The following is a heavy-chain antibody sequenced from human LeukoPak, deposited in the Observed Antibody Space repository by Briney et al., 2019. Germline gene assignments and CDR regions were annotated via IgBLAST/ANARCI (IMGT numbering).Heavy chain of an antibody. Sequence: GGSLRLSCAASGFTFSSYEMNWVRQAPGKGLEWVSYISSSGSTIYYADSVKGRFTISRDNAKNSLYLQMNSLRAEDTAVYYCARNPRLIWGLYFDYWGQGTLVTVSS. CDR2: ISSSGSTI. V-gene: IGHV3-48*03. CDR1: GFTFSSYE. J-gene: IGHJ4*02. CDR3: ARNPRLIWGLYFDY. D-gene: IGHD3-16*01.